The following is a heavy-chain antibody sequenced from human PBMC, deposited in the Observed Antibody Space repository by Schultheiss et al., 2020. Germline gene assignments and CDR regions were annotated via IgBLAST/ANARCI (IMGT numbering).Heavy chain of an antibody. CDR3: ARDSRYYDSSGYPPGYGMDV. V-gene: IGHV3-71*03. J-gene: IGHJ6*02. D-gene: IGHD3-22*01. CDR2: IRSKAYGGTT. Sequence: GGSLRLSCAASGFNVSTKYMTWVRQAPGKGLEWVGFIRSKAYGGTTEYAASVKGRFTISRDDSKSIAYLQMNSLRAEDTAVYYCARDSRYYDSSGYPPGYGMDVWGQGTTVTVSS. CDR1: GFNVSTKY.